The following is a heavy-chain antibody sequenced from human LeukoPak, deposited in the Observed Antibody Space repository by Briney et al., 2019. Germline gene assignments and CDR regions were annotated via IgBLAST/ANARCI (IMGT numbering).Heavy chain of an antibody. D-gene: IGHD5-12*01. CDR3: AREGSGYDFPFDY. CDR1: GVSVSSNSAA. CDR2: TYYRSKWYN. J-gene: IGHJ4*02. Sequence: SQTLSLTCAISGVSVSSNSAAWHWIRQSPSRGLEWLGRTYYRSKWYNDYAVSVKSRITINPDTSKNQFSLQLNSVTPEDTAVYYCAREGSGYDFPFDYWGQGTLVTVSS. V-gene: IGHV6-1*01.